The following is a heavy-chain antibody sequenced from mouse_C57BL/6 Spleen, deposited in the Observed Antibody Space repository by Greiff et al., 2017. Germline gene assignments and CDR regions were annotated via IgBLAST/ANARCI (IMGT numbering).Heavy chain of an antibody. D-gene: IGHD2-4*01. CDR2: ISSGSSTI. J-gene: IGHJ3*01. V-gene: IGHV5-17*01. CDR1: GFTFSDYG. Sequence: VQLKESGGGLVKPGGSLKLSCAASGFTFSDYGMHWVRQAPEKGLEWVAYISSGSSTIYYADTVKGRFTISRDNAKNTLFLQMTSLRSEDTAMYYCARVLRPGFAYWGEGTLVTVSA. CDR3: ARVLRPGFAY.